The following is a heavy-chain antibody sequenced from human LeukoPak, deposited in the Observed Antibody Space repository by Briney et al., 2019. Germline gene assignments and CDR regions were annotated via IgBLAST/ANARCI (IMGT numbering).Heavy chain of an antibody. CDR2: IYYSGST. J-gene: IGHJ4*02. V-gene: IGHV4-61*05. Sequence: SSETLSLTCTVSGDSISSSPYYWGWIRQPPGKGLEWIGFIYYSGSTDYNPSLKSRVTISVDTSKNQFSLKLTSVTASDTAVYYCARFSYGTALNYWGQGTLVTVSS. CDR1: GDSISSSPYY. CDR3: ARFSYGTALNY. D-gene: IGHD5-18*01.